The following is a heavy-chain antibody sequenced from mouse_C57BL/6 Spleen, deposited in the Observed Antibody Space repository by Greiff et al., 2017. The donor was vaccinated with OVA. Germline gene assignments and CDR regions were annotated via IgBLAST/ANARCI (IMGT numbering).Heavy chain of an antibody. Sequence: VKLMESGPGLVAPSQSLSITCTVSGFSLTSYGVSWVRQPPGKGLEWLGVIWGDGSTNYHSALISRLSISKDNSKSQVFLKLNSLQTDDTATYYCAKMGSIYCYGSKAMDYWGQGTSVTVSS. CDR2: IWGDGST. CDR3: AKMGSIYCYGSKAMDY. D-gene: IGHD1-1*01. J-gene: IGHJ4*01. CDR1: GFSLTSYG. V-gene: IGHV2-3*01.